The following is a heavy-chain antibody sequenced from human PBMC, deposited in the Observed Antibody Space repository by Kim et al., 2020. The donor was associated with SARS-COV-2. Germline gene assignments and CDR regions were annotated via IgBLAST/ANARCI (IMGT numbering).Heavy chain of an antibody. J-gene: IGHJ5*02. Sequence: SETLSLTCTVSGGSFSSGSYYWNWIRQPPGKGLEWIGYIYYTGSTNYNPSLKSRVTMSADTSKNQFSLKVSSVTAADTAVYYCAREYYDILTWGQGTLVTVSS. CDR2: IYYTGST. V-gene: IGHV4-61*01. CDR3: AREYYDILT. CDR1: GGSFSSGSYY. D-gene: IGHD3-9*01.